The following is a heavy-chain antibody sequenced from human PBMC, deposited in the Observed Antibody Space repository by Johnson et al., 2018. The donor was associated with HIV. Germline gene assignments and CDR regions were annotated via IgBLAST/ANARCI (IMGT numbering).Heavy chain of an antibody. D-gene: IGHD1-26*01. CDR2: ISSDGSNK. V-gene: IGHV3-30*18. J-gene: IGHJ3*02. Sequence: QVQLVESGGGVVQPGRSLRLSCAASGFTFSNYDIHWVRQPPGKGLEWVAVISSDGSNKYYFDSVKGRFTISRDNSKNTLYLQMNSLRAEDTAVYYCAKDLIELQGAFDIWGQGTMVTVSS. CDR1: GFTFSNYD. CDR3: AKDLIELQGAFDI.